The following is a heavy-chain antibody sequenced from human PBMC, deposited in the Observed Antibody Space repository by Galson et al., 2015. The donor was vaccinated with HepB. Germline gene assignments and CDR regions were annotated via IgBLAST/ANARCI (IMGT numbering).Heavy chain of an antibody. V-gene: IGHV3-48*01. CDR3: ARDLWSYDPDY. D-gene: IGHD1-26*01. Sequence: SLRLSCAASGFIFSSYPMNWVRQAPGKGLEWVSYISSSSSTIYYADSVKGRFTISRDNAKNSLYLQMSSLRAEDTAVYYCARDLWSYDPDYWGQGTLVTVSS. CDR2: ISSSSSTI. CDR1: GFIFSSYP. J-gene: IGHJ4*02.